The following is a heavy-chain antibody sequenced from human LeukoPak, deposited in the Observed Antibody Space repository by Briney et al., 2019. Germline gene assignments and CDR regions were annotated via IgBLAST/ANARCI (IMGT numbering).Heavy chain of an antibody. D-gene: IGHD6-13*01. CDR3: TRPPGIAAAGTGY. V-gene: IGHV3-30*02. CDR1: GFSFNTYG. Sequence: GGSLRLSCTASGFSFNTYGMHWVRQAPGKGPEWVAFIRNNGNEKYYAESVKGRFTISRDNSKNTVYLQMNSLKTEDTAVYYCTRPPGIAAAGTGYWGQGTLVTVSS. CDR2: IRNNGNEK. J-gene: IGHJ4*02.